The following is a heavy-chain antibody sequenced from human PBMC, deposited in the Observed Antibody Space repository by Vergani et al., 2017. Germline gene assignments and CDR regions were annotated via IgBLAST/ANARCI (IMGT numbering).Heavy chain of an antibody. CDR3: ARDLRLLYNRFDP. CDR1: GFTFNQYG. Sequence: QVQLVESGGGVVQPGRSLRLSCAASGFTFNQYGMHWVRQAPGKGLEWVAVTWYDGNNKQYADSVKGRFTISRDNSKSTMYLQMNSLRDEDTGVYYCARDLRLLYNRFDPWGQGTLVIVFS. D-gene: IGHD1-14*01. CDR2: TWYDGNNK. V-gene: IGHV3-33*01. J-gene: IGHJ5*02.